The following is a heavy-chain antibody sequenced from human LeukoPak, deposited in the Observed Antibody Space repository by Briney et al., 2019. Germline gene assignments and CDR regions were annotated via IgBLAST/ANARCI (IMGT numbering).Heavy chain of an antibody. D-gene: IGHD1-26*01. J-gene: IGHJ3*02. V-gene: IGHV3-74*01. CDR3: AREYTGSYHTFDI. CDR2: INSDGSST. CDR1: GFTFSSYW. Sequence: GGSLRLSCAASGFTFSSYWMHWVRQAPGKGLVWVSRINSDGSSTSYADSVKGRFTISRDNAKNSLYLQMNSLRDEDTAVYYCAREYTGSYHTFDIWGQGTMVTVSS.